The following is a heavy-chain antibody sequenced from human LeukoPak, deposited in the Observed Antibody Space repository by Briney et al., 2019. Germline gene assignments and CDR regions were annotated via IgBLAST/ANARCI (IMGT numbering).Heavy chain of an antibody. CDR3: ARDGGTVTDYYYYYYGMDV. V-gene: IGHV4-59*12. CDR2: ISYSGST. Sequence: SETLSLTCTVSGGSISSYYWSWIRQPPGKGLEWIGYISYSGSTNYNPSLKSRVTISIDTSKNQFSLKLSSVTAADTAVYYCARDGGTVTDYYYYYYGMDVWGQGTTVTVSS. CDR1: GGSISSYY. D-gene: IGHD4-17*01. J-gene: IGHJ6*02.